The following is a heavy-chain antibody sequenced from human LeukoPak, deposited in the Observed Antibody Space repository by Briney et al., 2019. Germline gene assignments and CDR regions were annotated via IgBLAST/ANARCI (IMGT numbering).Heavy chain of an antibody. Sequence: SETLSLTCAVYGGSFSGYYWSWIRQPPGKGLEWIGEINHSGSTNYNPSLKSRVTISVDTSKNQFSLKLSSVTAADTAVHYCARGDPLWFREKNPFDYWGQGTLVTVSS. V-gene: IGHV4-34*01. CDR2: INHSGST. D-gene: IGHD3-10*01. CDR1: GGSFSGYY. J-gene: IGHJ4*02. CDR3: ARGDPLWFREKNPFDY.